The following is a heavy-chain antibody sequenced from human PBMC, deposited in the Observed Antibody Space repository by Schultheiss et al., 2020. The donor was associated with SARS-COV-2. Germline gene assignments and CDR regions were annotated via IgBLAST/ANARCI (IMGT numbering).Heavy chain of an antibody. J-gene: IGHJ2*01. CDR3: AKAYSSSWYDVSYWYFDL. Sequence: GESLKISCAASGFTFSSYAMSWVRQAPGKGLEWVSAISGSGGSTYYADSVKGRFTISRDNSKNTLYLQMNSLRAEDTAVYYCAKAYSSSWYDVSYWYFDLWGRGTLVTVSS. CDR1: GFTFSSYA. CDR2: ISGSGGST. D-gene: IGHD6-13*01. V-gene: IGHV3-23*01.